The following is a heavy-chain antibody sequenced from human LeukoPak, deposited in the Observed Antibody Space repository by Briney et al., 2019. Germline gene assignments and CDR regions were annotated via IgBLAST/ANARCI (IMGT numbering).Heavy chain of an antibody. CDR1: GFTFSSYS. V-gene: IGHV3-21*01. CDR3: ARGIEYYDSSGEGPGY. J-gene: IGHJ4*02. Sequence: GGSLRLSCAASGFTFSSYSMNWVRQAPGKGLEWVSSISSSSSYIYYADSVKGRFTISRDNAKNSLYLQMNSLRAEDTAVYYCARGIEYYDSSGEGPGYWGQGTLVTVSS. D-gene: IGHD3-22*01. CDR2: ISSSSSYI.